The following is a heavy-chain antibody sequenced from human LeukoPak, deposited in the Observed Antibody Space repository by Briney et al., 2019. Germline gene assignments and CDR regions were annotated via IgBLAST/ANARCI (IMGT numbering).Heavy chain of an antibody. Sequence: SETLSLTCAVHGGSLSGNYWNWIRQTPGKGPEWLGDINYDGHTNHNPSLESRLTISVDSSKNQFALTLRSVTAADAAVYYCAVLMRHYGIDVWGQGTTVTVSS. V-gene: IGHV4-34*01. CDR3: AVLMRHYGIDV. CDR2: INYDGHT. D-gene: IGHD3-9*01. J-gene: IGHJ6*02. CDR1: GGSLSGNY.